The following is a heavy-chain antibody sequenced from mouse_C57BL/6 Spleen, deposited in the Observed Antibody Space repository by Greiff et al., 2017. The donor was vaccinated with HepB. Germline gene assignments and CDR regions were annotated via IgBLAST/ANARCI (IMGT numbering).Heavy chain of an antibody. J-gene: IGHJ2*01. CDR3: ARWGTVVATDY. CDR1: GYTFTSYW. Sequence: QVQLQQPGAELVMPGASVKLSCKASGYTFTSYWMHWVKRRPGQGLEWIGEIDPSDSYTNYNQKFKGKSTLTVDKSSSTAYMQLSSLTSEDSAVYYCARWGTVVATDYWGQGTTLTVSS. D-gene: IGHD1-1*01. CDR2: IDPSDSYT. V-gene: IGHV1-69*01.